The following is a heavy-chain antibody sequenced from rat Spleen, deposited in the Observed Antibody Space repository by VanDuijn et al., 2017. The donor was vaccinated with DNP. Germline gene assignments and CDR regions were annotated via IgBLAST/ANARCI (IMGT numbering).Heavy chain of an antibody. D-gene: IGHD1-10*01. CDR3: ARQGNNYGGFAY. J-gene: IGHJ3*01. CDR2: ITAGGGNT. CDR1: GFTFNNYF. Sequence: EVQLVESGGGLVQPGRSMKLSCAASGFTFNNYFMAWVRQAPTKGLEWVASITAGGGNTYYRDSVKGRFTLSRDNAKSTLYLQMDSLRSDETATYYCARQGNNYGGFAYWGQGTLVTVSS. V-gene: IGHV5S11*01.